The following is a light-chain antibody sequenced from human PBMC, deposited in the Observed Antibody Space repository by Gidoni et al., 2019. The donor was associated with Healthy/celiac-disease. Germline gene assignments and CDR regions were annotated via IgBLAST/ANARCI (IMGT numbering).Light chain of an antibody. CDR1: SGHSSYA. J-gene: IGLJ2*01. CDR3: QTWGTGIVV. V-gene: IGLV4-69*01. CDR2: LNSDGSH. Sequence: QLVLTQSPSASASLGASVKLTCTLSSGHSSYAIAWHQQQPEKGPRYLMKLNSDGSHSQGGGIPDRFSGSSSGAERYLTISRLQSEDEADYYCQTWGTGIVVFGGGTKLTVL.